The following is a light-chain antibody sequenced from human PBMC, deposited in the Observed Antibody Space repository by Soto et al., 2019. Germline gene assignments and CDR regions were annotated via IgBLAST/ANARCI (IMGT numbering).Light chain of an antibody. CDR2: DVS. V-gene: IGLV2-14*03. Sequence: QSVLTQPASVSGSPGQSITLSCTGTSSDVGGYNYVSWYQQHPGKAPKLMIYDVSNRPSGVSNRFSGSKSGNTASLTIPGLQAEDEADYYCSSYTSSFLYVFGSGTKVTVL. CDR1: SSDVGGYNY. J-gene: IGLJ1*01. CDR3: SSYTSSFLYV.